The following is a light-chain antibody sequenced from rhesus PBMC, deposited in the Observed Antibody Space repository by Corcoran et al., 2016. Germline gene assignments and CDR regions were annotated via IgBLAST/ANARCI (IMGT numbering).Light chain of an antibody. CDR2: KAS. CDR1: QSISSW. Sequence: DIQMTQSPSSLSASVGDTVPITCRASQSISSWLDWSQQKPGKAPKLLIDKASRLQSGVPSRFSGSGSGTDFTLTISSLQPEDFATYYCLQYSSSPYSFGQGTKVEIK. V-gene: IGKV1-22*01. CDR3: LQYSSSPYS. J-gene: IGKJ2*01.